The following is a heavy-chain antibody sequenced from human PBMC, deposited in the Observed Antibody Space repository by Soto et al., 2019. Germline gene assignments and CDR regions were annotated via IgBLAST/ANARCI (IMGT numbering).Heavy chain of an antibody. V-gene: IGHV4-30-2*01. Sequence: SETLSLTCAVSGGSISSGGYSWSWIRQPPGKGLEWIGYIYHSGSTYYNPSLKSRVTISVDRSKNQFSLKLSSVTAADTAVYYCARASGSYYYFDYWGQGTLVTVSS. D-gene: IGHD1-26*01. CDR1: GGSISSGGYS. J-gene: IGHJ4*02. CDR2: IYHSGST. CDR3: ARASGSYYYFDY.